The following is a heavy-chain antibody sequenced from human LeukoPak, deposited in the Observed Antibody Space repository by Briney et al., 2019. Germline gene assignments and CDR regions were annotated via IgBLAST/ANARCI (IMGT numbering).Heavy chain of an antibody. J-gene: IGHJ4*02. Sequence: GGSLRLSCAASGFTFSSYCMNWVRQAPGKGLEWVSSISSSSSYIYYADSVKGRFTISRDNAKNSLYLEMNSLRAEDTAVYSCARGNYGSGSYHFDYWGQGTLVPVSS. CDR3: ARGNYGSGSYHFDY. CDR2: ISSSSSYI. V-gene: IGHV3-21*01. D-gene: IGHD3-10*01. CDR1: GFTFSSYC.